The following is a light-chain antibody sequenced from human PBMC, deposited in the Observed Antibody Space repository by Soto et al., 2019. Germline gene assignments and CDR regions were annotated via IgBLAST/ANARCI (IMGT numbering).Light chain of an antibody. V-gene: IGKV1-16*02. Sequence: DIQLTQSPSSLSASVGDRVTITCRASQGIRHYLAWFQQKPGTAPKSLIYAASVLQSGVPSKFSGNASGTEFTLTINSLQPEDFATYYCQQYNTYPLTFGGGTKVDIK. CDR3: QQYNTYPLT. J-gene: IGKJ4*01. CDR2: AAS. CDR1: QGIRHY.